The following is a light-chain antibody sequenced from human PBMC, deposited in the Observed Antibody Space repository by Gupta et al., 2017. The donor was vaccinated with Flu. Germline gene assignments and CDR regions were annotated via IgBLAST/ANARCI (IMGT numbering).Light chain of an antibody. V-gene: IGKV3-11*01. CDR2: GAS. J-gene: IGKJ4*01. Sequence: SPATLSLSPGERATLSCRASQSISTYLAWYQQKPGQTPRLLIYGASNRATGIPARFSGSGSGTDFTLTSSSLEPEDFAVYYCQQRSDWLTFGGGTKVEI. CDR3: QQRSDWLT. CDR1: QSISTY.